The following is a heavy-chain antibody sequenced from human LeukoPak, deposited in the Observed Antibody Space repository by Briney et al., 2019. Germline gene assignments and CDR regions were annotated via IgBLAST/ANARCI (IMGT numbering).Heavy chain of an antibody. CDR3: ARLTSSWSFYY. J-gene: IGHJ4*02. V-gene: IGHV5-51*01. CDR2: ISPDGSDT. CDR1: GYSFTNYW. Sequence: GESLKISCKGSGYSFTNYWFGWVRQMPGKGLEWMGIISPDGSDTRYSPSFQGQVTISADKSITTAYLQWSSLKASDTAMYYCARLTSSWSFYYWGQGTLVTVSS. D-gene: IGHD6-13*01.